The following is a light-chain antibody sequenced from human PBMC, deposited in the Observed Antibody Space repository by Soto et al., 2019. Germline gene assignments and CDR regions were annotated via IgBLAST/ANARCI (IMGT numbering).Light chain of an antibody. CDR2: LNSDGSH. J-gene: IGLJ2*01. CDR1: SGHSSYA. CDR3: QTWGTCIHVV. V-gene: IGLV4-69*01. Sequence: QLVLTQSPSASASLGASVKLTCTLSSGHSSYAIAWHQQQPEKGPRYLMKLNSDGSHSKGDGIPDRFSGSSSGAERYLTISSLQSEDEADYYCQTWGTCIHVVFGGGTKVTVL.